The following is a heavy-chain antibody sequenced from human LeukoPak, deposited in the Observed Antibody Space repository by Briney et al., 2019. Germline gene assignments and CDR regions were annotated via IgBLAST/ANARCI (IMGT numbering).Heavy chain of an antibody. CDR1: GDSISSSYFY. CDR2: IYSSGSA. D-gene: IGHD3-9*01. Sequence: SETLSLTCTVSGDSISSSYFYWAWIRQPPGKGLQWIGSIYSSGSAYYNPSLKSRVTISVDTSKNQFSLKLSSVTAADTAVYYCARGQLRYFDWLLGNDAFDIWGQGTMVTVSS. CDR3: ARGQLRYFDWLLGNDAFDI. J-gene: IGHJ3*02. V-gene: IGHV4-39*07.